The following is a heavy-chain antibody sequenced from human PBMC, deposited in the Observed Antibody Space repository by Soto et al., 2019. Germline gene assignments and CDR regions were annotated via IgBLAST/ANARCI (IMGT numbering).Heavy chain of an antibody. CDR1: GFTFSSYG. V-gene: IGHV3-30*18. CDR2: ISYDGSNK. J-gene: IGHJ4*02. Sequence: QVQLVESGGGVVQPGRSLRLSCAASGFTFSSYGMHWVRQAPGKGLEWVAVISYDGSNKYYADSVKGRFTISRDNSKNTLYLHMNSLRAEDTAVYYCAKGEKQWLVVDYWGQGTLVTVSS. D-gene: IGHD6-19*01. CDR3: AKGEKQWLVVDY.